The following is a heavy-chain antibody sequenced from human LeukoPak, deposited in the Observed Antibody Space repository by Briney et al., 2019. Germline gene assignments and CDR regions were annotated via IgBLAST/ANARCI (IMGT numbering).Heavy chain of an antibody. J-gene: IGHJ4*02. CDR3: AKAGAVVLEAAKSFDY. CDR1: GFTFSNYG. D-gene: IGHD2-15*01. V-gene: IGHV3-23*01. CDR2: ISGTGSST. Sequence: GGSLRLSCAASGFTFSNYGMSWVRQAPGKGLEWVSGISGTGSSTYHADSVKGRFTISRDNSKNTLYLRMTSLRAGDTAVYYCAKAGAVVLEAAKSFDYWGKGTLSPSPQ.